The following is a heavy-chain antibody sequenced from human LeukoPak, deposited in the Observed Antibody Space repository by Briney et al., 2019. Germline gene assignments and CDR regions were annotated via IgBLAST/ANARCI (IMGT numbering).Heavy chain of an antibody. J-gene: IGHJ5*02. CDR2: INHSGST. Sequence: SETLSLTCAVYGGSFSGYYWSWIRQPPGKGLERIGEINHSGSTNYNPSLKSRVTMSVDTSKNQFSLKLSSVTAADTAVYYCARDLPDWFDPWGQGTLVTVSS. CDR3: ARDLPDWFDP. CDR1: GGSFSGYY. V-gene: IGHV4-34*01.